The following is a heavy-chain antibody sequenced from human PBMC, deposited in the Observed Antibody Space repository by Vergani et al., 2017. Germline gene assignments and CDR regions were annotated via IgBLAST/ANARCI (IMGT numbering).Heavy chain of an antibody. Sequence: EVQLLESGGGLVQPGGSLRLSCAASGFTFSSYAMSWVRQAPGKGLEWVSAISGSGGSTYYADSVKGRFTISRDNSKNTLYLQMNSLRAEDTAVDYCAKDYNYYDSSGYYYWGQGTLVTVSS. CDR3: AKDYNYYDSSGYYY. J-gene: IGHJ4*02. D-gene: IGHD3-22*01. CDR2: ISGSGGST. V-gene: IGHV3-23*01. CDR1: GFTFSSYA.